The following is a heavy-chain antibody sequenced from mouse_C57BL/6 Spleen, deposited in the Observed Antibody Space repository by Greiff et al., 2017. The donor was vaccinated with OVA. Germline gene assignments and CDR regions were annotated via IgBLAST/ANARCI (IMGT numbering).Heavy chain of an antibody. CDR2: IYPGSGST. Sequence: QVQLQQPGAELVKPGASVKMSCKASGYTFTSYWITWVKQRPGQGLEWIGDIYPGSGSTNYNEKFKSKATLTVDTSSSTAYMQLSSLTSEDSAVYYCAREGSYYGSRDYWGQGTTLTVSS. V-gene: IGHV1-55*01. CDR3: AREGSYYGSRDY. CDR1: GYTFTSYW. J-gene: IGHJ2*01. D-gene: IGHD1-1*01.